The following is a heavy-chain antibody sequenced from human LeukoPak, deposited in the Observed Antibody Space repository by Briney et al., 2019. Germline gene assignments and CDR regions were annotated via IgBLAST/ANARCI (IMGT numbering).Heavy chain of an antibody. CDR3: ARSSGNYLLFDY. V-gene: IGHV3-53*01. CDR2: IYSGGTT. CDR1: GFTVNSNY. Sequence: GGSLRLSCAASGFTVNSNYMSWVRRAPGKGLEWVSVIYSGGTTYYADSVQGRFTISRDNSKNTLYLQMNSLRAEDTAVYYCARSSGNYLLFDYWGQGTLVTVSS. D-gene: IGHD3-10*01. J-gene: IGHJ4*02.